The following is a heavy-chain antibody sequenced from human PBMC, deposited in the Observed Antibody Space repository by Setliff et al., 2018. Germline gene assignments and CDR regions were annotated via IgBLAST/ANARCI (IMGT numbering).Heavy chain of an antibody. CDR1: GGSISTTDYY. CDR2: IYIGGSA. Sequence: TLSLTCTVSGGSISTTDYYWGWIRQPAGKGLEWIGHIYIGGSANYNPSLKSRVTMSIDTSKNQFSLKLNSVTAADMAVYYCAREQWLDPPGYYYMDVWAKGTTVTV. V-gene: IGHV4-61*09. D-gene: IGHD6-19*01. J-gene: IGHJ6*03. CDR3: AREQWLDPPGYYYMDV.